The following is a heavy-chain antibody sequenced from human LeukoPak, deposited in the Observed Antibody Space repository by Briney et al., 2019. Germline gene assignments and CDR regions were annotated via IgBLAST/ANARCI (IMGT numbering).Heavy chain of an antibody. CDR3: ARSRGQWLVQGHFDY. V-gene: IGHV3-74*01. Sequence: GGSLRLSCAASGFTFSSYWMHWVRQAPGKGLVWVSRINSDGSSTSYAGSVKGRFTISRDNAKNTLYLQMNSLRAEDTAVYYCARSRGQWLVQGHFDYWGQGALVTVSS. CDR2: INSDGSST. D-gene: IGHD6-19*01. CDR1: GFTFSSYW. J-gene: IGHJ4*02.